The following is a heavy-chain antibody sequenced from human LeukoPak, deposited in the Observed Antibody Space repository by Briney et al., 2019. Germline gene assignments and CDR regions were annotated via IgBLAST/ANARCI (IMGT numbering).Heavy chain of an antibody. CDR2: IYYSGST. J-gene: IGHJ3*02. Sequence: SETLSLTCTVSGGPISSYYWSWIRQPPGKGLEWIGYIYYSGSTDYNPSLKSRVTISVDTSKNQFSLKLSSVTAADTAVYYCARRSDSSGYYSRLGAFDIWGQGTMVTVSS. CDR3: ARRSDSSGYYSRLGAFDI. D-gene: IGHD3-22*01. CDR1: GGPISSYY. V-gene: IGHV4-59*08.